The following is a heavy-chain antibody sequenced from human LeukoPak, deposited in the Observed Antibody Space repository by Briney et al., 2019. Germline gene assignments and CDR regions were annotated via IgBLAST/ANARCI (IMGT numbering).Heavy chain of an antibody. CDR3: ARDRYSGYDGFGAFDI. D-gene: IGHD5-12*01. CDR2: IYYTGST. J-gene: IGHJ3*02. V-gene: IGHV4-59*01. CDR1: GGSISSYY. Sequence: SETLSLTCTVSGGSISSYYWSWIRQPPGKGLEWIGYIYYTGSTNYNPSLESRVTISVDTSKNRFSLKLSSVTAADTAVYYCARDRYSGYDGFGAFDIWGQGTMVTVSS.